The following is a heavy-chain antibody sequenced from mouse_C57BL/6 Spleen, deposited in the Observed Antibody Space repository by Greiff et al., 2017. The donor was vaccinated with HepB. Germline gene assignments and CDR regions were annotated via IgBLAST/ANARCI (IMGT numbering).Heavy chain of an antibody. Sequence: EVQGVESGGGLVQPKGSLKLSCAASGFSFNTYAMNWVRQAPGKGLEWVARIRSKSNNYATYYADSVKDRFTISRDDSESMLYLQMNNLKTEDTAMYYCVAQLRLPIWYFDVWGTGTTVTVSS. CDR1: GFSFNTYA. CDR3: VAQLRLPIWYFDV. J-gene: IGHJ1*03. V-gene: IGHV10-1*01. CDR2: IRSKSNNYAT. D-gene: IGHD3-2*02.